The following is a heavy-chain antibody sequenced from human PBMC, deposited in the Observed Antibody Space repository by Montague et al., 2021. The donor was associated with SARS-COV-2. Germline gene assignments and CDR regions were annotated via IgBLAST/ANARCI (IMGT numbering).Heavy chain of an antibody. D-gene: IGHD3-22*01. CDR3: ARFPTSYYYDSKAAPATPDALDI. Sequence: SETLSLTCTVSGGSISSSSYYWGWIRQPPGKGLEWIGSIYYSGSTYYNPSLKSRVTISVDTSKNQLSLKLSSVTAADTAVYYCARFPTSYYYDSKAAPATPDALDIWGQGTMVTVSS. CDR2: IYYSGST. CDR1: GGSISSSSYY. J-gene: IGHJ3*02. V-gene: IGHV4-39*01.